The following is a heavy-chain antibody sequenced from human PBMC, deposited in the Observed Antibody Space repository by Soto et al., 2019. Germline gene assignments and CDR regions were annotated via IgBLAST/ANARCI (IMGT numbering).Heavy chain of an antibody. CDR1: GGCFNSYV. V-gene: IGHV4-34*01. Sequence: PSESMSLTCAACGGCFNSYVLTGIRKPPGKGREWIGEINHNKSTHYNPALKSRVTISVDTSKNQFGMKLSSVTAADTAVYYCARRIVRYRSGWYWFGPSGEGILGSGSS. J-gene: IGHJ5*02. CDR3: ARRIVRYRSGWYWFGP. D-gene: IGHD6-19*01. CDR2: INHNKST.